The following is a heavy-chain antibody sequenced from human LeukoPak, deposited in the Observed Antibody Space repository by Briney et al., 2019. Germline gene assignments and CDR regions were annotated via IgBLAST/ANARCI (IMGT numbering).Heavy chain of an antibody. D-gene: IGHD3-22*01. V-gene: IGHV4-59*10. Sequence: PSETLSLTCAVYGGSFSGYYWSWIRQPAGKGLEWIGRIYASGSTNYNPSLKSRVTMSVDTSKNQFSLKLSSVTAADTAVYYCARQVTMIAARFDPWGQGTLVTVSS. CDR3: ARQVTMIAARFDP. CDR2: IYASGST. CDR1: GGSFSGYY. J-gene: IGHJ5*02.